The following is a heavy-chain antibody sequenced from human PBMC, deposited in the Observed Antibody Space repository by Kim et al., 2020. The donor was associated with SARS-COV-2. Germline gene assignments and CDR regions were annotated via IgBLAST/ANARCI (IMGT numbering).Heavy chain of an antibody. D-gene: IGHD3-10*01. Sequence: PSFQGQVTISADKSISTAYLQWSSLKASDTAMYYCARDYGSGALYYGMDVWGQGTTVTVSS. V-gene: IGHV5-51*01. J-gene: IGHJ6*02. CDR3: ARDYGSGALYYGMDV.